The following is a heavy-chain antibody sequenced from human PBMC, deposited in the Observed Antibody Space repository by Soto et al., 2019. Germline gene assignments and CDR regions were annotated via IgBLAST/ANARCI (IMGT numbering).Heavy chain of an antibody. CDR3: AKDSREFCGGDCSKDY. D-gene: IGHD2-21*02. Sequence: QPGGSLRLSCAASGFIFSNYAMTWVRQGPGRGLEWVSTTSFSGGRTYYADSVKGRFTISRDNSNNTLFLQMSSLRAEDTAIYYCAKDSREFCGGDCSKDYWGQGTLVTVSS. J-gene: IGHJ4*02. V-gene: IGHV3-23*01. CDR1: GFIFSNYA. CDR2: TSFSGGRT.